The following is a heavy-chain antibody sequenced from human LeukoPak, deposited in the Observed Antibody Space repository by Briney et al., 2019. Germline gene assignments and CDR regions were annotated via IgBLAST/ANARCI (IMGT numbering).Heavy chain of an antibody. CDR1: GFTFSSYG. V-gene: IGHV3-30*02. CDR3: AKEHDWYLGLFDY. D-gene: IGHD3-9*01. J-gene: IGHJ4*02. Sequence: GGSLRLSCAASGFTFSSYGMHWVRQAPGKGLEWVAFIRYDGSNKYYADSVKGRFTISRDNSKNTLYLQMHSLRGEDTAVYYCAKEHDWYLGLFDYWGQGTLVTVSS. CDR2: IRYDGSNK.